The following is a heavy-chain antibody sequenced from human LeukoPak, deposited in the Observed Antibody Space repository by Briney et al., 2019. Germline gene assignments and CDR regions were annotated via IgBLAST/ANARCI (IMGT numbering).Heavy chain of an antibody. D-gene: IGHD5-12*01. J-gene: IGHJ6*02. V-gene: IGHV3-9*01. CDR3: TKQGGGYIPSGMDV. CDR2: ITWNSGSI. CDR1: GFTFDDYA. Sequence: GRSLRLSCAASGFTFDDYAMHWVRQAPGKGLEWVSGITWNSGSIGYADSVKGRFTISRDNAKNSLYLQMSSLKAEDTALYYCTKQGGGYIPSGMDVWGQGTTVIVSS.